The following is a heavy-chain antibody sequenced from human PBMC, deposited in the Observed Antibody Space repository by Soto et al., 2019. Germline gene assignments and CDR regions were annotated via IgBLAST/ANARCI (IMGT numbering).Heavy chain of an antibody. CDR3: AKDWGRYGDPFFDY. D-gene: IGHD4-17*01. V-gene: IGHV3-30*18. Sequence: GGSLRLSCAASGFTFSSYGMHWVRQAPGKGLEWVAVISYDGSNKYYADSVKGRFTISRDNSKNTLYLQMNSLRAEDTAVYYCAKDWGRYGDPFFDYWGQGTLVTVSS. J-gene: IGHJ4*02. CDR2: ISYDGSNK. CDR1: GFTFSSYG.